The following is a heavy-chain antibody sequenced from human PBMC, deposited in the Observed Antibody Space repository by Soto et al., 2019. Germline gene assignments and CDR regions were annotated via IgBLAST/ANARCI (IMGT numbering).Heavy chain of an antibody. CDR2: VYDTDGT. V-gene: IGHV3-53*01. CDR3: ASWLLQAHAYDL. J-gene: IGHJ3*01. D-gene: IGHD1-26*01. Sequence: DVQLVESGGGLIQPGGSLRLSCAAFGLTVSGKKYMAWVRQAPGKGLEWVSGVYDTDGTYYADSVKGRFTSSRDSSKTIVYLQINSLRPNDTAAYSCASWLLQAHAYDLWGLWTTVTVSS. CDR1: GLTVSGKKY.